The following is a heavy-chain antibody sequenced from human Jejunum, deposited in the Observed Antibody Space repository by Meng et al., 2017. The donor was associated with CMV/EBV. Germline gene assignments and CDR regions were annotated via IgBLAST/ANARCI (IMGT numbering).Heavy chain of an antibody. CDR2: IRHKASSYST. CDR3: ARDGGRYDFGDY. Sequence: SGVLFGGHRMDWIRQAPGKGLEWVARIRHKASSYSTEYAASVKGRFTVSRDDSKNSLYLQMSSLKTEDTAVYYCARDGGRYDFGDYWGQGTLVTVSS. D-gene: IGHD1-1*01. V-gene: IGHV3-72*01. J-gene: IGHJ4*02. CDR1: GVLFGGHR.